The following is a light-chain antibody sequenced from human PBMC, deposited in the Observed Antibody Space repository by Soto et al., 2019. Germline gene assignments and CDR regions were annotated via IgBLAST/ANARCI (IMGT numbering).Light chain of an antibody. V-gene: IGKV2-30*01. CDR2: KVS. CDR1: QSLVYSDGNTY. Sequence: DVVMTQSPLSLPVTLGQPASISCRSSQSLVYSDGNTYLNWFQQRPGQSPRRLIYKVSNRDSGVPDRFSGSGSGTDFTLKISRVEAEDGGVYYCMQGTHWPVTFGQGTKVQIK. J-gene: IGKJ1*01. CDR3: MQGTHWPVT.